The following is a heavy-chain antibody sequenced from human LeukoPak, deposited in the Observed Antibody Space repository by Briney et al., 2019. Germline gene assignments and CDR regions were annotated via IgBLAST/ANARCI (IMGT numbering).Heavy chain of an antibody. CDR2: IYYSGST. D-gene: IGHD3-22*01. CDR3: ARAQYYYDSSGYYKLDYYFDY. J-gene: IGHJ4*02. CDR1: GCTVSSGSYY. V-gene: IGHV4-61*01. Sequence: SETLSLTCTVSGCTVSSGSYYWSWIRQPPGKGLDWIGYIYYSGSTNYNPSLKSRVTISVDTSKNQFSLKLSSVTAADTAVYYCARAQYYYDSSGYYKLDYYFDYWGQGTLVTVSS.